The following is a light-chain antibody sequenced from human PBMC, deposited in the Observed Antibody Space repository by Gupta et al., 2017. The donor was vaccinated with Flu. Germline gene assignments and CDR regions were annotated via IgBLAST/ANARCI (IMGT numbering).Light chain of an antibody. CDR1: QSVSSS. CDR3: QQYKDCGET. V-gene: IGKV3-15*01. Sequence: EIMMMQSPATLSVSPGERATLSCRASQSVSSSLAWYQQKPGQAPRLLIYDTSTRATGIPARFSGSGSGTEFTLSISSLQSEDFAVYYCQQYKDCGETFGQGTKLEIK. J-gene: IGKJ1*01. CDR2: DTS.